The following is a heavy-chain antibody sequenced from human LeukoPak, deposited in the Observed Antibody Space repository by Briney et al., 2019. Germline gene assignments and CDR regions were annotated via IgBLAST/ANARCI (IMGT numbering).Heavy chain of an antibody. D-gene: IGHD3-10*01. J-gene: IGHJ5*02. CDR3: ATYRDVLLWFGELWVGNWFDP. V-gene: IGHV4-39*07. CDR1: GGSISSSSYY. CDR2: IYYSGST. Sequence: SETLSLTCTVSGGSISSSSYYWGWIRQPPGKGLEWIGSIYYSGSTYYNPSLKSRVTISVDTSKNQFSLKLSSVTAADTAVYYCATYRDVLLWFGELWVGNWFDPWGQGTLVTVSS.